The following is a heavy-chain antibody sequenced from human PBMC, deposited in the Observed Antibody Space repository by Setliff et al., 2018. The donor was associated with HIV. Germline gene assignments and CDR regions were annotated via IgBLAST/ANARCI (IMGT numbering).Heavy chain of an antibody. V-gene: IGHV4-38-2*01. D-gene: IGHD6-13*01. CDR3: ARAGSAAASPLDY. CDR1: GYSISSGYY. Sequence: LSLTCAVSGYSISSGYYWGWIRQPPGKGLEWIGSIYHSGSTYYNPSLKSRVTISIDTSKNQFSLKLTSVTAADTAVYYCARAGSAAASPLDYWGQGTLVTVSS. CDR2: IYHSGST. J-gene: IGHJ4*02.